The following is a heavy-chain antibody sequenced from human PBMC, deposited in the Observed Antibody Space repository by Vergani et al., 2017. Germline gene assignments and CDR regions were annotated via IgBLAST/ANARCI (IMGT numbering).Heavy chain of an antibody. CDR1: GGSISSYY. CDR2: IYYSGST. D-gene: IGHD6-19*01. CDR3: ARDLSGGWYGWFDP. V-gene: IGHV4-59*01. Sequence: QVQLQESGPGLVKPSETLSLTCTVSGGSISSYYWSWIRQPPEKGLEWIGYIYYSGSTNYNPSRKSRVTISVDTSKNQFSLKLSSVAAADTDVYYCARDLSGGWYGWFDPWGQGTLVTVSS. J-gene: IGHJ5*02.